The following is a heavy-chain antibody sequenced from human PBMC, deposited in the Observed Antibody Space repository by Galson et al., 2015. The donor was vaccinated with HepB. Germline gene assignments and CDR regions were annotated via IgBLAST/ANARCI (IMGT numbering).Heavy chain of an antibody. CDR3: ARFGYYDTSGYWSDGMDV. CDR2: ITNSGTTI. D-gene: IGHD3-22*01. Sequence: SLRLSCAASGFSFSDYYMTWIRQAPGKGLEWVSYITNSGTTIYYADSVKGRFTISRDNAKNSLYLQMNSLRAEGAAVYYCARFGYYDTSGYWSDGMDVWGQGTTVTVSS. J-gene: IGHJ6*02. CDR1: GFSFSDYY. V-gene: IGHV3-11*01.